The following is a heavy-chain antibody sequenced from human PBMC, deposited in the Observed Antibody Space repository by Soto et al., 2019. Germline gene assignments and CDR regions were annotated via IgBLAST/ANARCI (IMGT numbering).Heavy chain of an antibody. V-gene: IGHV1-69*06. J-gene: IGHJ4*02. CDR1: GGTFSSYA. CDR2: IIPIFGTA. CDR3: ARIGPGIAAAGPGAFDI. Sequence: SVKVSCKASGGTFSSYAISWLRQAPVQGLEWMGGIIPIFGTANYSPSFQGHVTISADKSISTAYLQWSSLKASDTAMYYCARIGPGIAAAGPGAFDIWGQGTLVTVSS. D-gene: IGHD6-13*01.